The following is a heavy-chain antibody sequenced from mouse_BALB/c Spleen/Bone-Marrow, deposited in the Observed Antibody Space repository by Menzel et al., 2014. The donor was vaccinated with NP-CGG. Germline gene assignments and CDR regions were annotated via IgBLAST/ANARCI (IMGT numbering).Heavy chain of an antibody. J-gene: IGHJ3*01. V-gene: IGHV1S33*01. D-gene: IGHD3-2*01. CDR1: GYTFTSYD. CDR3: SRSGDSSGYGFAY. Sequence: LQESGPELVKPGALVKISCKASGYTFTSYDINWVKQRPGQGLEWIGWIYPGDGSTKYNEKFKGKATLTADKSSSTAYMQHSSLTSENSAVCFCSRSGDSSGYGFAYWGQGTLVTVSA. CDR2: IYPGDGST.